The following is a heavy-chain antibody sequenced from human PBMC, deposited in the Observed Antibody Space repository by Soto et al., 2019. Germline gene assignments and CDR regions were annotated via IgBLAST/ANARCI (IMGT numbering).Heavy chain of an antibody. CDR1: GFTFSSYA. D-gene: IGHD3-3*01. V-gene: IGHV3-23*01. J-gene: IGHJ3*02. CDR2: ISGSGGST. CDR3: AKDITIFGVVLTDAFDI. Sequence: EVQLLESGGGLVQPGGSLRLSCAASGFTFSSYAMSWVRQAPGKGLEWVSAISGSGGSTYYADSVKGRFTISRDNSKNTLYLQMNSLRAEDTAVYYCAKDITIFGVVLTDAFDIWGQGTMVTVSS.